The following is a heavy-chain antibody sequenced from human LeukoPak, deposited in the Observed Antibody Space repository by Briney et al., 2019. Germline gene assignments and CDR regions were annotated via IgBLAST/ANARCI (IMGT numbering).Heavy chain of an antibody. J-gene: IGHJ4*02. CDR2: ISSSSSYI. D-gene: IGHD1-26*01. CDR3: ARDRVSGSGSYLEYFDY. V-gene: IGHV3-21*01. CDR1: GGSISSSN. Sequence: ETLSLTCAVSGGSISSSNYYWGWIRQPPGKGLEWVSSISSSSSYIYYADSVKGRFTISRDNAKNSLYLQMNSLRAEDTAVYYCARDRVSGSGSYLEYFDYWGQGTLVTVSS.